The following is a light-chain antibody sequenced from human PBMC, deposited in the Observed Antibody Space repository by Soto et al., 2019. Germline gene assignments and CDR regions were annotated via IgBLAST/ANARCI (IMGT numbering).Light chain of an antibody. V-gene: IGKV3-15*01. CDR1: QSVSRN. J-gene: IGKJ1*01. Sequence: EMVMTQSPATLSVSPGERATVSCRASQSVSRNLAWYQQKPGQAPRLLIYDASTRATGMPARFSGSGSGTEFTLTISSLQSEDFAVYYCLQYSYWPRTFGQGTKVEIK. CDR2: DAS. CDR3: LQYSYWPRT.